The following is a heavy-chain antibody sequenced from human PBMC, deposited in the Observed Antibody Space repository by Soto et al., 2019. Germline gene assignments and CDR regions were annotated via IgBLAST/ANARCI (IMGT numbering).Heavy chain of an antibody. D-gene: IGHD2-15*01. CDR3: ARIGYCSGGSCYGGDAFDI. J-gene: IGHJ3*02. CDR1: GGSISSYY. Sequence: QVQLQESGPGLVKPSETLSLTCTVSGGSISSYYWSWIRQPPGKGLEWIGSIYYSGSTNYNPSLKSRVTISVDTSKNQFSLKLSSVTAADTAVYYCARIGYCSGGSCYGGDAFDIWGQGTIVTVSS. CDR2: IYYSGST. V-gene: IGHV4-59*01.